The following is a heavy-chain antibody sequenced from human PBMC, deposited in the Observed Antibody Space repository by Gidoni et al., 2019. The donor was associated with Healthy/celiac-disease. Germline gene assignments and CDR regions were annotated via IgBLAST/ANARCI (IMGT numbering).Heavy chain of an antibody. Sequence: QVQLVESGGGVVQPGRSLRLSCEASGFTFSSYGMHWVRQAPGKGMEWVAVIWYDGSKKYYADSVKGRFTISRDNSKNTLYLQMNSLRAEDTAVYYCARDGGSGPRTLGYWGQGTLVTVSS. CDR2: IWYDGSKK. CDR3: ARDGGSGPRTLGY. CDR1: GFTFSSYG. V-gene: IGHV3-33*01. J-gene: IGHJ4*02. D-gene: IGHD3-10*01.